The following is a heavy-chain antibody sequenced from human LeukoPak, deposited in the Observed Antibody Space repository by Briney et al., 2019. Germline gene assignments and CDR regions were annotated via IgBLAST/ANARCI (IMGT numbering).Heavy chain of an antibody. D-gene: IGHD6-13*01. CDR2: IYTSGST. V-gene: IGHV4-61*02. Sequence: SETLSLTCAVSGYSISSGYYWSWIRQPAGKGLEWIGRIYTSGSTNYNPSLKSRVTISVDTSKNQFSLKLSSVTAADTAVYYCARDPKGIAALGNYYMDVWGKGTTVTVSS. J-gene: IGHJ6*03. CDR1: GYSISSGYY. CDR3: ARDPKGIAALGNYYMDV.